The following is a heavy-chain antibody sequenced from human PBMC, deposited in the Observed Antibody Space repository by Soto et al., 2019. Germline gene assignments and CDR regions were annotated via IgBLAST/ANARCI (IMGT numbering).Heavy chain of an antibody. Sequence: QVQLVESGGGVVQPGRSLRLSCAASGFTFSSYGMHWVRQAPGKGLEWVAVIWYDGSNKYYADSVKGRFTISRDNSKTTLYLQMNSLSAEDTAVYYCARDGRGDDVGYFQHSGQGTLVNVSS. D-gene: IGHD4-17*01. V-gene: IGHV3-33*01. CDR2: IWYDGSNK. CDR3: ARDGRGDDVGYFQH. J-gene: IGHJ1*01. CDR1: GFTFSSYG.